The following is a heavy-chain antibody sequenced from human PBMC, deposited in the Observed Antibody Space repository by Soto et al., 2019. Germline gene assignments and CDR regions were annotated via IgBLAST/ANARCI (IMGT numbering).Heavy chain of an antibody. J-gene: IGHJ4*02. CDR2: ISYDGSNK. D-gene: IGHD6-13*01. V-gene: IGHV3-30*18. CDR1: GFTFSSYG. Sequence: PGGSLRLSCAASGFTFSSYGMHWVRQAPGKGLEWVAVISYDGSNKYYADSVKGRFTISRDNSKNTLYLQMNSLRAEDTAVYYCAKYSCKILNAEIAAAGSSVDYWGQGTLVTVSS. CDR3: AKYSCKILNAEIAAAGSSVDY.